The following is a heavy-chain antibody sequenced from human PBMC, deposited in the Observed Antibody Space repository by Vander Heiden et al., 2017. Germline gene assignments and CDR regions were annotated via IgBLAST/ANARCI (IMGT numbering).Heavy chain of an antibody. D-gene: IGHD1-20*01. Sequence: QVQLVQSGAEVKKPGASVKVSCKASGYTFTGYYMHWVRQAPGQGLEWMGWINPNSGGTNYAQKVQGRVTMTRDTSISTAYMELSRLRSDDTAVYYCARTTVSYNWKEFADYWGQGTLVTVSS. V-gene: IGHV1-2*02. CDR3: ARTTVSYNWKEFADY. CDR2: INPNSGGT. J-gene: IGHJ4*02. CDR1: GYTFTGYY.